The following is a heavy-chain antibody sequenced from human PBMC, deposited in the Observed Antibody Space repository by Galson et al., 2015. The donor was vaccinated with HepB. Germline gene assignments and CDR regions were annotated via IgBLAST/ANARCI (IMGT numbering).Heavy chain of an antibody. V-gene: IGHV4-34*01. D-gene: IGHD2-15*01. J-gene: IGHJ3*02. CDR2: INHSGST. CDR1: GGSFSGYY. CDR3: ARGKDIVVVVAARGIVAQPAGFDI. Sequence: ETLSLTCAVYGGSFSGYYWSWIRQPPGKGLEWIGEINHSGSTNYNPSPKSRVTISVDTSKNQFSLKLSSVTAADTAVYYCARGKDIVVVVAARGIVAQPAGFDIWGQGTMVTVSS.